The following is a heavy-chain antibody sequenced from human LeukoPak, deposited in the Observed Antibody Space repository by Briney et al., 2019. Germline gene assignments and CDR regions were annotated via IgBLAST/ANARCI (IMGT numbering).Heavy chain of an antibody. CDR3: ARASFWESPINWFAP. V-gene: IGHV1-46*01. CDR1: GYTFTSYY. J-gene: IGHJ5*02. D-gene: IGHD3-16*01. CDR2: INPSGGST. Sequence: GASVKVSCKASGYTFTSYYMHWVRQAPGQGLEWMGIINPSGGSTSYAQKFQGRVTMTRDMSTSTVYMELSSLRSDDTAVYYCARASFWESPINWFAPWGQGTLVTVSS.